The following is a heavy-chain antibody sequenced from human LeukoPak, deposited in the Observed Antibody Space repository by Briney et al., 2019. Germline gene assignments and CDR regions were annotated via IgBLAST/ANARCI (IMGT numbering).Heavy chain of an antibody. V-gene: IGHV5-10-1*01. J-gene: IGHJ4*02. D-gene: IGHD5-12*01. CDR2: IDPSDSYS. CDR1: GYSFTRYW. Sequence: GESLSISCKGSGYSFTRYWISWVRQMPGKGLEWMGRIDPSDSYSNYSPSFQGHVTISADRSISTAYLQWSSLKASDTAMYYCARHLEERWVATTELSYGGQGTLVTVSS. CDR3: ARHLEERWVATTELSY.